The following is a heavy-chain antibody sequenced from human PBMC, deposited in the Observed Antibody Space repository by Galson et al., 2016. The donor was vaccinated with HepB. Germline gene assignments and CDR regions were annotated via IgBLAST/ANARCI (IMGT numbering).Heavy chain of an antibody. CDR2: IYDSGST. D-gene: IGHD3-9*01. CDR1: GGSVSSGFYC. J-gene: IGHJ4*02. CDR3: ARGDHYDILTGFYTESFHFDY. Sequence: TLSLTCTVSGGSVSSGFYCWSWIRQLPGKGLEWIAYIYDSGSTYYNPSLRGRVTVSVDRSKNQFSLKLRSVTAADTAVYYCARGDHYDILTGFYTESFHFDYWGQGSLVTVSS. V-gene: IGHV4-31*03.